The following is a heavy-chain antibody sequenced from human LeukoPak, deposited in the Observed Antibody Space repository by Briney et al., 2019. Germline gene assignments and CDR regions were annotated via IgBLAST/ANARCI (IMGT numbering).Heavy chain of an antibody. CDR3: ARETSQKGAHYMDV. V-gene: IGHV4-59*01. J-gene: IGHJ6*03. Sequence: PSETLSLTCTVSGGSISSYYWSWIRQPPGKGLEWIRYIYYSGSTNYNPSLKSRVTISVDTSKNQFSLKLSSVTAADTAVYYCARETSQKGAHYMDVWGKGTRVTISS. CDR2: IYYSGST. D-gene: IGHD3-16*01. CDR1: GGSISSYY.